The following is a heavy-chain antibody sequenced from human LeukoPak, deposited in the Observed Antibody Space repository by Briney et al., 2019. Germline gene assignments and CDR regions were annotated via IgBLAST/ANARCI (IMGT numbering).Heavy chain of an antibody. D-gene: IGHD6-13*01. CDR2: IYSSGSA. V-gene: IGHV4-4*07. Sequence: SETLSLTCTVSGGSISSYYWSWIRQPAGKGLEWIGRIYSSGSANYNPSLKSRVTMSVDTSKNQFSLRLNSVTAADTAVYYCASRTAAGVFDYWGQGTLVTVSS. CDR1: GGSISSYY. CDR3: ASRTAAGVFDY. J-gene: IGHJ4*02.